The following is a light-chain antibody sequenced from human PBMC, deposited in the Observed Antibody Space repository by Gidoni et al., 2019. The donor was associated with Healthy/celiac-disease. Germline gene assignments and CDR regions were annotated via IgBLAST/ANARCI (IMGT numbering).Light chain of an antibody. Sequence: QSALPQPASVSGSPGQSITISCTGTSRDVGGYNYVSWYQQHPGKAPKLMIYDVSKRPPGVSNRFSGSKSGNTASLTISGLQAEDEADYYCSSYTSSSTLVVFGGGTKLTVL. CDR3: SSYTSSSTLVV. J-gene: IGLJ2*01. V-gene: IGLV2-14*03. CDR1: SRDVGGYNY. CDR2: DVS.